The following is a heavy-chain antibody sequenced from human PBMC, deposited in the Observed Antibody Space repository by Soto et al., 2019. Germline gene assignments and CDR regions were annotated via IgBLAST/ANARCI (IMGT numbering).Heavy chain of an antibody. CDR1: GYTFTSYY. Sequence: QVQLVQSGAEVKKPGASVKVSCKASGYTFTSYYMHWVRQAPGQGLEWMGIINPSGGSTSYAQKFQGGVTMTRDTSTSTVYMELSSLRSEDTAVYYCSRVYCSGGGCYSIDYWGQGTLVTVSS. J-gene: IGHJ4*02. CDR3: SRVYCSGGGCYSIDY. CDR2: INPSGGST. D-gene: IGHD2-15*01. V-gene: IGHV1-46*03.